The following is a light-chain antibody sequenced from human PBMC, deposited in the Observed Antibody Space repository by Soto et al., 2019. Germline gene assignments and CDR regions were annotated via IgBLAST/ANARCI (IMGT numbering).Light chain of an antibody. CDR3: QKYNNVPWT. CDR1: QGINSY. J-gene: IGKJ1*01. V-gene: IGKV1-27*01. CDR2: AAS. Sequence: DIQMTQSPSSLSASVGDRVTITCRASQGINSYLAWYQQKPGKVPRLLIYAASTLQSGVPSRFSGSVSGTDFSLTISSLQPEDVATYHCQKYNNVPWTFGQGTKVDIK.